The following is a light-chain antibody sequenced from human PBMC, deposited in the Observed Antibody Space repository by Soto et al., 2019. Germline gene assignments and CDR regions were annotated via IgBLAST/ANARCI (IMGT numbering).Light chain of an antibody. J-gene: IGLJ3*02. CDR1: SSNIVSYS. Sequence: QSVLTQPPSASGTPGQRVTMSCSGSSSNIVSYSVSWYLHLPGTAPKLLIYSDNQRPSGVPDRFSGSKSGTSASLAISGLQSEDEADYYCALWDDSLNGPVFGGGTKVTVL. V-gene: IGLV1-44*01. CDR3: ALWDDSLNGPV. CDR2: SDN.